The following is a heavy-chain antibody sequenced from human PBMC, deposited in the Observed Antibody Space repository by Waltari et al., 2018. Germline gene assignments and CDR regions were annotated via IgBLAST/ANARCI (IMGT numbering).Heavy chain of an antibody. CDR3: ARTPLGATLGRFDP. J-gene: IGHJ5*02. D-gene: IGHD1-26*01. CDR1: GGSISSSSYY. V-gene: IGHV4-39*07. Sequence: QLQLQESGPGLVKPSETLSLTCPVSGGSISSSSYYWGWIRHPPGKGLEWIGSIYYSGSTYYNPSLKSRVTISVDTSKNQFSLKLSSVTAADTAVYYCARTPLGATLGRFDPWGQGTLVTVSS. CDR2: IYYSGST.